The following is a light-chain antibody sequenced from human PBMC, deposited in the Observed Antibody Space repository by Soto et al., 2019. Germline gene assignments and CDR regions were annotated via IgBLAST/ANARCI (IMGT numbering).Light chain of an antibody. CDR3: QHRSNWLGT. CDR1: QSVGSF. Sequence: EIVLTQSPATLSLCPGERATLSCRASQSVGSFLAWYQQKSGQTPRLLIYDASNRAPGIPARFGGSGSGTDFTLTISSLEPEDFAVYYCQHRSNWLGTFGPGTKVDIK. J-gene: IGKJ3*01. V-gene: IGKV3-11*01. CDR2: DAS.